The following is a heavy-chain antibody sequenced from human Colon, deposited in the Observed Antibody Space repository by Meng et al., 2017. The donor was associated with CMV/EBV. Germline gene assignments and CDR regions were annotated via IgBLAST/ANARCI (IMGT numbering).Heavy chain of an antibody. D-gene: IGHD1-26*01. CDR3: ARASAWREDYFDY. J-gene: IGHJ4*02. CDR2: IYTRGST. V-gene: IGHV4-4*07. CDR1: GGSRSPYL. Sequence: LKGPRPGLLTPSHTLALTCTGAGGSRSPYLWSWIRQSAAKGLEWIGSIYTRGSTNNNPSLDSRVTMSVDTSKNQFSLTVTSVTAADTAVYYCARASAWREDYFDYWGQGTLVTVSS.